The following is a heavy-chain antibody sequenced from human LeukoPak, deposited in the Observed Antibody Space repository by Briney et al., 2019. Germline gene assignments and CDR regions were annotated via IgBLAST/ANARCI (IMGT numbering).Heavy chain of an antibody. D-gene: IGHD5-24*01. J-gene: IGHJ5*02. CDR1: GFTFSSYA. V-gene: IGHV3-30*04. Sequence: GRSLRLSCAASGFTFSSYAMHWVRQAPGKGLEWVAVISYGGSNKYYADSVKGRFTISRDNSKNTLYLQMNSLRAEDTAVYYCARGDNWEWLQYTNNWFDPWGQGTLVTVSS. CDR2: ISYGGSNK. CDR3: ARGDNWEWLQYTNNWFDP.